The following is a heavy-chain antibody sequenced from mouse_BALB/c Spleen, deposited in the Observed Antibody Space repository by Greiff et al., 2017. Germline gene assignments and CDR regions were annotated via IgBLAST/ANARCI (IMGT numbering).Heavy chain of an antibody. Sequence: EVKLQESGPSLVKPSQTLSLTCSVTGDSITSGYWNWIRKFPGNKLEYMGYISYSGSTYYNPSLKSRISITRDTSKNQYYLQLNSVTTEDTATYYCARYRTGTDAMDYWGQGTSVTVSS. CDR1: GDSITSGY. CDR2: ISYSGST. D-gene: IGHD4-1*01. V-gene: IGHV3-8*02. J-gene: IGHJ4*01. CDR3: ARYRTGTDAMDY.